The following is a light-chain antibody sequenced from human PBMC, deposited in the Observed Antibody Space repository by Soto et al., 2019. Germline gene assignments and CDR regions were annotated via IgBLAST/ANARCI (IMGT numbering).Light chain of an antibody. CDR1: SSDVGSYNL. CDR3: CSYAGSSSYV. V-gene: IGLV2-23*01. J-gene: IGLJ1*01. Sequence: QSVLTQPASVSGSPGQSITISCTGTSSDVGSYNLVSWYQQHPGKAPKLMISEDRKRPSGVSDRFSGSKSGNAASLTISGLQAEDEADYYCCSYAGSSSYVFGTGTKVTV. CDR2: EDR.